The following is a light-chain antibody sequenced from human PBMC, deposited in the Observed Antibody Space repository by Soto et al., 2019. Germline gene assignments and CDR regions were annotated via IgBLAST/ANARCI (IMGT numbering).Light chain of an antibody. CDR1: SSDVGGYNY. J-gene: IGLJ2*01. Sequence: QSALTQPASVSGSPGQSITISCTGTSSDVGGYNYVSWYQQHPGKAPKLTIYDVSNRPSGVSDRFSGSKSGNTASLTISGLQAEDEADYCCSSYTSSSTSVVFGGGTKVTVL. CDR2: DVS. CDR3: SSYTSSSTSVV. V-gene: IGLV2-14*01.